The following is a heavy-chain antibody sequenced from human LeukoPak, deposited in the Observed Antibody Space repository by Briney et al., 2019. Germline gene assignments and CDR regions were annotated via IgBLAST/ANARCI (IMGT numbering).Heavy chain of an antibody. Sequence: SETLSLTRTVPGGSIRSYYWRWIREPPREGLERIGYIYPSGSTNFNPSLKSRVTISVDTSKNQFSLMLSSVTAADTAVYCCAGGRDGYNLPWFDPWGQGTLVTVSS. CDR1: GGSIRSYY. J-gene: IGHJ5*02. CDR3: AGGRDGYNLPWFDP. V-gene: IGHV4-4*09. CDR2: IYPSGST. D-gene: IGHD5-24*01.